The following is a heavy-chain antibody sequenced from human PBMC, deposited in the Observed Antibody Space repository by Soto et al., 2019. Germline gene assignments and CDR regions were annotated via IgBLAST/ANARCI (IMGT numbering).Heavy chain of an antibody. CDR3: AKVVGDGNDYYDF. Sequence: EVQLLESGGGLVQPGGSLRLSCAASGFTFSSCAMGWVRQAPGKGLEWVSGISGNGGSTYYADAVKGRFTISRDTSKSQLYLQMDSLGAEDTAIYYCAKVVGDGNDYYDFWGQGTLVTVSS. V-gene: IGHV3-23*01. J-gene: IGHJ4*02. D-gene: IGHD3-22*01. CDR1: GFTFSSCA. CDR2: ISGNGGST.